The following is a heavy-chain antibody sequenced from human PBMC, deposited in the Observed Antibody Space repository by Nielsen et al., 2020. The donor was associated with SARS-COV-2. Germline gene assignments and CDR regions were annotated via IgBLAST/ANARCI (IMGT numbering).Heavy chain of an antibody. CDR3: VRDKDSTTENLRMDV. J-gene: IGHJ6*02. V-gene: IGHV3-53*01. CDR1: GFTVSSNY. D-gene: IGHD4-17*01. Sequence: GESLKISCAASGFTVSSNYMSWVRQAPGKGLAWVSVIHEDGSSYYADSVEGRFTISRDNSKNILDLHMNSLRAEDTAVYYCVRDKDSTTENLRMDVWGQGTTVTVSS. CDR2: IHEDGSS.